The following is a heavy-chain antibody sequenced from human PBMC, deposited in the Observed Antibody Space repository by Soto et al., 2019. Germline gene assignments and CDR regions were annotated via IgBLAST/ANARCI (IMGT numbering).Heavy chain of an antibody. J-gene: IGHJ4*02. V-gene: IGHV3-7*01. Sequence: EVQVVESGGGLVQPGGSLRLSCAASGFTFSSDWMSWFRQAPGKGLEWVANIKHAGSVTYYVDSVKGRFTVSRDNAKNSRYLQMNSLRADDPAVYYCARDNSPRRADYWGQGTLVAVSS. CDR2: IKHAGSVT. CDR3: ARDNSPRRADY. CDR1: GFTFSSDW. D-gene: IGHD4-4*01.